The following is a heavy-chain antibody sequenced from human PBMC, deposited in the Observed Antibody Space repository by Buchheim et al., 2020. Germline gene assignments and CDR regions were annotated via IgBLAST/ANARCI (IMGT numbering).Heavy chain of an antibody. CDR3: ARGDYGDYALID. CDR2: ISYDGNNK. Sequence: QVQLVESGGGVVQPGRSLRLSCAASGFTFSSYAMHWVRQAPGKGLEWVAVISYDGNNKYYADSVKGRFTISRDNSKNTLYLQMNSLRAEDTAVYYCARGDYGDYALIDWGQGTL. CDR1: GFTFSSYA. D-gene: IGHD4-17*01. V-gene: IGHV3-30-3*01. J-gene: IGHJ4*02.